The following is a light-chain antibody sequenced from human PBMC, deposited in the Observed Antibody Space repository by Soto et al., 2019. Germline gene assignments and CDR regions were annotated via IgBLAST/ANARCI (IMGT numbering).Light chain of an antibody. J-gene: IGLJ3*02. V-gene: IGLV2-8*01. CDR3: SSYAGSNIWV. CDR2: DVS. CDR1: TTDVGRYNY. Sequence: QSALTQPPSASGSPGQSVTFSCTGTTTDVGRYNYVSWYQQHPGKAPKVIISDVSERPSGVPDRFSGSKSGNTASLTVSGLQAEDEADYYCSSYAGSNIWVFGGGTKLTVL.